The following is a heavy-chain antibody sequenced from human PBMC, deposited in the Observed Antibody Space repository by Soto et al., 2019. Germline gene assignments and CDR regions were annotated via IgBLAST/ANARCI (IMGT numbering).Heavy chain of an antibody. V-gene: IGHV3-74*03. Sequence: RHSCGAGEVTFSRYWRHQVRKNSGKGLVWVSHINSDGSDTTYADSVKGRFTISRDNAKNTLYLQMDSLRVEDTAVYYCARIQVDTSEALDYWGQGNLVTVPS. CDR2: INSDGSDT. CDR3: ARIQVDTSEALDY. J-gene: IGHJ4*02. D-gene: IGHD5-18*01. CDR1: EVTFSRYW.